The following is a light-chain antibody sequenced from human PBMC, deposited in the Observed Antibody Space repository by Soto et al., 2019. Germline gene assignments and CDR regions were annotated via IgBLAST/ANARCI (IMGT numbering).Light chain of an antibody. V-gene: IGKV3-15*01. CDR3: QQYNNWPHLT. CDR2: GAS. Sequence: EIVMTQSPATLSVSPGERATLSCRASQSVSSNLAWYQQKPGQAPRLLIYGASTRATGIPARFSGSGSGTEFTLTICSLQSEDFAVYYCQQYNNWPHLTFGGGTKVEIK. J-gene: IGKJ4*01. CDR1: QSVSSN.